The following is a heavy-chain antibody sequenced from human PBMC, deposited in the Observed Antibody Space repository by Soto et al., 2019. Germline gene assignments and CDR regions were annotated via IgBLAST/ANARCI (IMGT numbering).Heavy chain of an antibody. V-gene: IGHV4-34*01. Sequence: SETLSLTCAVYGGSFSGYYWSWIRQPPGKGLEWIGEINHSGSTNYNPSLKSRVTISVDTSKNQFSLKLSSVTAADTAVYYCAGKEGYCSSTSCLPYWGQGTLVTVSS. CDR3: AGKEGYCSSTSCLPY. CDR2: INHSGST. J-gene: IGHJ4*02. D-gene: IGHD2-2*01. CDR1: GGSFSGYY.